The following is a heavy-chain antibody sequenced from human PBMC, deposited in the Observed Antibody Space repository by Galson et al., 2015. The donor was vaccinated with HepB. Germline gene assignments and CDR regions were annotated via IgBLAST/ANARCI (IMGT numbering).Heavy chain of an antibody. V-gene: IGHV1-18*01. Sequence: SVKVSCKASGYTFNNYGITWVRQAPGQGLEWMGCTSADRSKTNCAQKVKGRVTMTTDTSTNTAYMELRSLISDDTAVYYCAKGSWGELSPDYGGQGTLVTVSS. D-gene: IGHD3-16*02. CDR2: TSADRSKT. CDR3: AKGSWGELSPDY. J-gene: IGHJ4*02. CDR1: GYTFNNYG.